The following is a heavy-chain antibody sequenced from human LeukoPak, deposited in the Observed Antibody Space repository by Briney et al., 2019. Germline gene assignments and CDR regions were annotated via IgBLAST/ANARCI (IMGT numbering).Heavy chain of an antibody. V-gene: IGHV1-69*05. Sequence: SVKVSCKASGGTFSSYAICWVRQAPGQGLEWMGGIIPIFGTANYAQKFQGRVTITTDESTSTAYMELSSLRSEDTAVYYCARGNVLGGRHFDYWGQGTLVTVSS. D-gene: IGHD3-3*02. J-gene: IGHJ4*02. CDR1: GGTFSSYA. CDR3: ARGNVLGGRHFDY. CDR2: IIPIFGTA.